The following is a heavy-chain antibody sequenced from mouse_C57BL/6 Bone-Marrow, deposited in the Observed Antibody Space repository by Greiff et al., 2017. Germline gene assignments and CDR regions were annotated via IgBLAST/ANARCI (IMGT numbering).Heavy chain of an antibody. CDR1: GFTFSSYG. J-gene: IGHJ3*01. D-gene: IGHD2-2*01. CDR3: TKLIWLRRRKAD. CDR2: ISSGGSYT. Sequence: VQLQQSGGDLVKPGGSLKLSCAASGFTFSSYGMSWVRPTPDKRLEWVATISSGGSYTYYPDSVKGRFIISRDNAKNTQYLQMSSLRSEDTAMNYYTKLIWLRRRKADRGKGTLVTVSA. V-gene: IGHV5-6*01.